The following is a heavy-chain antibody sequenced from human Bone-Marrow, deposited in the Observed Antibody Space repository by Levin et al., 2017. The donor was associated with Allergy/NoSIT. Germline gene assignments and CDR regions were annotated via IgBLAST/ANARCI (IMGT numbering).Heavy chain of an antibody. CDR2: VTTYSDDT. D-gene: IGHD6-19*01. CDR3: ARGEVPVAGVDY. V-gene: IGHV1-18*01. Sequence: EASVKVSCKASGYTFSSYGISWVRQAPGQGLEWMGWVTTYSDDTNYPQKFQGRVTMTTDTSTSTAYMELRSLRSDDTAVYYCARGEVPVAGVDYWGQGTLVTVSS. CDR1: GYTFSSYG. J-gene: IGHJ4*02.